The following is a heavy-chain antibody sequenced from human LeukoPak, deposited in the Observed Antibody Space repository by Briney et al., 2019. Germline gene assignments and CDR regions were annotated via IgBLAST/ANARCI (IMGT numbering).Heavy chain of an antibody. CDR2: ISAYNGYT. Sequence: ASVKVSCKASGYTFTSYGISWVRQAPGQRLEWMGWISAYNGYTHYAQMLQGRVTMTTDTSTTTAYMELRSLGSDDTAVYYCARDGHRMYYYGSSDYRFDYWGQGTLVTVSS. V-gene: IGHV1-18*01. J-gene: IGHJ4*02. D-gene: IGHD3-22*01. CDR3: ARDGHRMYYYGSSDYRFDY. CDR1: GYTFTSYG.